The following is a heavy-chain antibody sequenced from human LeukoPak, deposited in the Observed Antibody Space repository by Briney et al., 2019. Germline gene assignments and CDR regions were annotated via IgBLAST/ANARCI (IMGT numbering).Heavy chain of an antibody. CDR1: GFTVTGNY. Sequence: GGSLRLSCAASGFTVTGNYMSWVRQAPGKGLEWVSVSYSGDKTYYADSVKGRFTISRDNSKNTLYLQMNSLRAEDTAIYYCARGAGYCSGGSCHDYWGQGTLVTVSS. V-gene: IGHV3-53*01. D-gene: IGHD2-15*01. CDR3: ARGAGYCSGGSCHDY. J-gene: IGHJ4*02. CDR2: SYSGDKT.